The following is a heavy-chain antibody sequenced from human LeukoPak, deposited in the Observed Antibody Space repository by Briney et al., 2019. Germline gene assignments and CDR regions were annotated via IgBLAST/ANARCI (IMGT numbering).Heavy chain of an antibody. CDR2: INPSSGGT. Sequence: EASVKVSCKTSGYSFTRYYIHWVRQAPGQGLEWMGWINPSSGGTEYAQKFQGRVIMTGDTSISTAYMELSRLRSDDTAVYYCARDRGSSWYVDYWGQGTLVTVSS. J-gene: IGHJ4*02. D-gene: IGHD6-13*01. V-gene: IGHV1-2*02. CDR1: GYSFTRYY. CDR3: ARDRGSSWYVDY.